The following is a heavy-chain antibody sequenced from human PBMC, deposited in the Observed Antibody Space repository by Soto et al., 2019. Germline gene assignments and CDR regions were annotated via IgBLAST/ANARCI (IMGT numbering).Heavy chain of an antibody. CDR3: HTGHY. V-gene: IGHV3-7*01. CDR1: GFTFRSYW. Sequence: GGSMRLSCAASGFTFRSYWMTWVRQAPGKGLEWVANIKQDGREKYYVDSVKGRFTISRDNAKSSLYLQMNSLRAEDTAVYYCHTGHYWGLGTLVTVSS. J-gene: IGHJ4*02. D-gene: IGHD5-18*01. CDR2: IKQDGREK.